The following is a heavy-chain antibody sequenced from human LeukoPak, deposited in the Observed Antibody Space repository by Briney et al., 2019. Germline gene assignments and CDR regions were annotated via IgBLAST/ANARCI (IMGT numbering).Heavy chain of an antibody. D-gene: IGHD3-10*01. CDR1: GFTFSDYD. V-gene: IGHV3-11*01. Sequence: SGGSLRLSCAASGFTFSDYDMSWIRQAPGKGLEWVSYISSSGSTIYYADSVKGRFTISRDNAKNSLYLQMNSLRAEDTAVYYCARDRQLDAFDIWGQGTMVTVSS. CDR2: ISSSGSTI. J-gene: IGHJ3*02. CDR3: ARDRQLDAFDI.